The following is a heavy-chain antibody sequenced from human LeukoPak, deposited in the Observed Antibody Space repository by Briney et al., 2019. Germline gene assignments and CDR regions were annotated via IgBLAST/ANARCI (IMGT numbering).Heavy chain of an antibody. CDR2: IRSRGDST. Sequence: PGGSLRLSCAASGFTFSSYAMSWVRQAPGKGLEWVSTIRSRGDSTYYTDSVKGRFTISRDNSKNTLYLQMNSLRPEDTAVYYCAKDQFSSGFEYFQHWGQGTLVTVSS. CDR3: AKDQFSSGFEYFQH. J-gene: IGHJ1*01. CDR1: GFTFSSYA. V-gene: IGHV3-23*01. D-gene: IGHD6-19*01.